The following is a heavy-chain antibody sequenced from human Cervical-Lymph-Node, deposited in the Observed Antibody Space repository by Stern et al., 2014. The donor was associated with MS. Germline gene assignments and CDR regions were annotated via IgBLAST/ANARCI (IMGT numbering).Heavy chain of an antibody. CDR3: ARQTTAWASDV. V-gene: IGHV5-51*01. CDR1: GYKFSIYW. D-gene: IGHD1-14*01. CDR2: IYPGDSET. J-gene: IGHJ4*02. Sequence: EVHLVESGAELIRPGESLKISCKGSGYKFSIYWIAWVRQMPGKGLELMGIIYPGDSETRYSPPCQGQVTMSADKSTSTAYLQWSSLNASDTAMYFCARQTTAWASDVWGQGTLVTVSS.